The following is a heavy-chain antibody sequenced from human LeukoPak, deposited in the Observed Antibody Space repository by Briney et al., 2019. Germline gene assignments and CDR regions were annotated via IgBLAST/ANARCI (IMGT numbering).Heavy chain of an antibody. D-gene: IGHD2-15*01. Sequence: GVSVKVSCKASGYTFTNYYMHWVRQAPGQGLEWMGIINPSSGRTSYAQKFQGRVTMTRDTSTSTVYMELSSLRSEDTALYYCARGVGTECSGGSCYSEFGVFDYWGQGTLVTVS. CDR3: ARGVGTECSGGSCYSEFGVFDY. CDR2: INPSSGRT. J-gene: IGHJ4*02. CDR1: GYTFTNYY. V-gene: IGHV1-46*01.